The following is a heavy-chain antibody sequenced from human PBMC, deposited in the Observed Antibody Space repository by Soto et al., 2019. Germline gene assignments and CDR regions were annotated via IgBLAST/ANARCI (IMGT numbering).Heavy chain of an antibody. CDR1: GYTFTSYG. J-gene: IGHJ4*02. CDR3: ARGELRN. D-gene: IGHD7-27*01. Sequence: QVQLVQSGAEVKKPGASVKVSCKASGYTFTSYGISWVRQAPGQGLEWMGWISAYNGNTNYENQLQDRITMTTDTSTNTAYMELRSLRADDPDVYYCARGELRNWGQGTLVTVCS. V-gene: IGHV1-18*01. CDR2: ISAYNGNT.